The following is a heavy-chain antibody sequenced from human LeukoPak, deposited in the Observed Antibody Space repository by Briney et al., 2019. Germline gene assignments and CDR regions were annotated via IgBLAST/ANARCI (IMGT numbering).Heavy chain of an antibody. CDR1: GGSIRSSDW. V-gene: IGHV4-4*02. J-gene: IGHJ6*03. CDR2: IYHSGST. CDR3: ARLGYYYYYMDV. Sequence: SETLSLTCAVSGGSIRSSDWWSWVRQSPGKGLEWIGEIYHSGSTNYNPSLRSRVTISVDTSKNQFSLKLSSVTAADTAVYYCARLGYYYYYMDVWGKGTTVTISS. D-gene: IGHD7-27*01.